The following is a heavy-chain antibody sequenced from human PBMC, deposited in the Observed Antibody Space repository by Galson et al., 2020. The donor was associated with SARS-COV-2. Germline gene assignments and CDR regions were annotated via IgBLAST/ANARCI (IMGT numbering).Heavy chain of an antibody. CDR2: IYWDDDK. D-gene: IGHD6-13*01. CDR3: AHRDSSSWQGAYFDY. V-gene: IGHV2-5*02. Sequence: KMPGPTQVKPTQTLTLTCTYSGFSLSTSGVGVGWIRQPPGKALEWLALIYWDDDKRYSPSLKSRLTITKDTSKNQVVLTMTNMDPVDTATYYCAHRDSSSWQGAYFDYWGQGTLVTVSS. J-gene: IGHJ4*02. CDR1: GFSLSTSGVG.